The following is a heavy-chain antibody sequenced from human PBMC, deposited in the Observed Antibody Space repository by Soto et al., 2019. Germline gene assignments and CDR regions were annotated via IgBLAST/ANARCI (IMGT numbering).Heavy chain of an antibody. D-gene: IGHD3-22*01. CDR3: AREVDYYDSSGPKWWFDP. CDR2: IIPIFGTA. Sequence: ASVKVSCKASGGTFSSYAISWVRQAPGQGLEWMGGIIPIFGTADYAQKFQGRVTITADESTSTAYMELSSLRAEDTAVYYCAREVDYYDSSGPKWWFDPWGQGTLVTVSS. V-gene: IGHV1-69*13. J-gene: IGHJ5*02. CDR1: GGTFSSYA.